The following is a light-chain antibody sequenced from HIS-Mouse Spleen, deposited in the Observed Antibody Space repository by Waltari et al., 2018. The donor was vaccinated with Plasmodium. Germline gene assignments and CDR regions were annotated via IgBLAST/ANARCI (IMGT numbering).Light chain of an antibody. J-gene: IGLJ2*01. CDR2: DNN. CDR3: GTWDSSLSAGVV. CDR1: RPNIGNNY. Sequence: QSVLTQPPSVSAAPGQKVTISCSGSRPNIGNNYVPWYQQLPGTAPKLLIYDNNKRPSGIPDRFSGSKSGTSATLGITGLQTGDEADYYCGTWDSSLSAGVVFGGGTKLTVL. V-gene: IGLV1-51*01.